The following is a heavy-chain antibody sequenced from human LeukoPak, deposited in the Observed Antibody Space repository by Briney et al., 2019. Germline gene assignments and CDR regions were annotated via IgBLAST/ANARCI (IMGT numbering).Heavy chain of an antibody. J-gene: IGHJ5*02. Sequence: ASVKVSCKASGYTFTSYDINWVRQATGQGLEWMGWMNPNSGNTGYAQKFQGRVTMTRNTSISTAYMELSRLRSDDTAVYYCARDLVSYYYDSSGYVTDPWGQGTLVTVSS. CDR2: MNPNSGNT. CDR1: GYTFTSYD. D-gene: IGHD3-22*01. V-gene: IGHV1-8*01. CDR3: ARDLVSYYYDSSGYVTDP.